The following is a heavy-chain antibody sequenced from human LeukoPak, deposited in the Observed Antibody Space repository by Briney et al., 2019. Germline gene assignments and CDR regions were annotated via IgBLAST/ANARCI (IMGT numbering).Heavy chain of an antibody. CDR2: ISSSSSYI. CDR3: ARERYSSWYDY. J-gene: IGHJ4*02. Sequence: PGGSLRLSCTASGFTFSSYEMNWVRQAPGKGLEWVSSISSSSSYIYYADSVKGRFTISRDNAKNSLYLQMNSLRAEDTAVYYCARERYSSWYDYWGQGTLVTVSS. D-gene: IGHD6-13*01. V-gene: IGHV3-21*01. CDR1: GFTFSSYE.